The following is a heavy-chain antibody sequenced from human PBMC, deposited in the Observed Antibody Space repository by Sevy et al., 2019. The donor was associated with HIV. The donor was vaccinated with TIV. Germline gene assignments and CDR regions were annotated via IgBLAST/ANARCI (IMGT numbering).Heavy chain of an antibody. CDR1: GFTFDNYD. CDR2: ISHDGNYK. D-gene: IGHD2-21*02. V-gene: IGHV3-30-3*01. CDR3: ARLFSCGGDCYYLDS. J-gene: IGHJ4*02. Sequence: GGYLRLSCVASGFTFDNYDFHWVRQAPGKGLEWVAVISHDGNYKNYADSVKVRFTISRDNFKNTLYLQMSGLRLEDTAVYFCARLFSCGGDCYYLDSWGQGALVTVSS.